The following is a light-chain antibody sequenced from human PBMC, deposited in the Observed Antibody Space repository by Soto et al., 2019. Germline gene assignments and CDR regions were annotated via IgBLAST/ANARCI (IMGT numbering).Light chain of an antibody. V-gene: IGKV3-15*01. J-gene: IGKJ1*01. Sequence: EIVMTQSPATLSVSPGERATLSCRASQSVSSNLAWYQQKPGQAPRLRIYGASTRATGVSARFSGSGSGTEFTLTISSLQSEDFAIYFCQQYNNWPPTFGQGTKWIS. CDR2: GAS. CDR1: QSVSSN. CDR3: QQYNNWPPT.